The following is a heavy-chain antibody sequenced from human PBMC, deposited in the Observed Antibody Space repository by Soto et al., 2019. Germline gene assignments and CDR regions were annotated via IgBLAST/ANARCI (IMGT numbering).Heavy chain of an antibody. CDR3: ARDTRSSGGSAPDY. CDR1: GFTFSSHS. Sequence: GGSLRLSCAASGFTFSSHSMNWVRQAPGKGLEWVSSISSSSSYIYYADSVKGRFTISRDNAKNSLYLQMNSLRAEDTAVYYCARDTRSSGGSAPDYWGQGTLVTVSS. V-gene: IGHV3-21*01. J-gene: IGHJ4*02. CDR2: ISSSSSYI. D-gene: IGHD2-15*01.